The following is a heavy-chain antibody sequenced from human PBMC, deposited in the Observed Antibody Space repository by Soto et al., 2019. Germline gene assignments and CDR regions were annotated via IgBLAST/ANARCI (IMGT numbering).Heavy chain of an antibody. Sequence: GGSLRLSYAASGFTFSSYAMSWVRQAPGKGLEWVSAISGSGGSTYYADSVKGRFTISRDNSKNTLYLQMNSLRAEDTAVYYCAKDRISNWYYYYGMDVWGQGTTVTVSS. CDR3: AKDRISNWYYYYGMDV. J-gene: IGHJ6*02. CDR1: GFTFSSYA. D-gene: IGHD4-4*01. V-gene: IGHV3-23*01. CDR2: ISGSGGST.